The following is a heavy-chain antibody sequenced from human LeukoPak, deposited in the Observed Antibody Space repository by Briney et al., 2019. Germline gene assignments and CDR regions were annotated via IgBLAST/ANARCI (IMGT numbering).Heavy chain of an antibody. J-gene: IGHJ4*02. Sequence: GGSLRLSCTVSGFTLSSYEMSWIRQAPRKGLEWVSSIEYSGGSAYYADSVRGRFTISRDDSKNTLYLQLSSLRAEDTAVYYCARDYGGSSPFDYWGQGTLVTVSS. V-gene: IGHV3-23*01. CDR2: IEYSGGSA. CDR3: ARDYGGSSPFDY. D-gene: IGHD4-23*01. CDR1: GFTLSSYE.